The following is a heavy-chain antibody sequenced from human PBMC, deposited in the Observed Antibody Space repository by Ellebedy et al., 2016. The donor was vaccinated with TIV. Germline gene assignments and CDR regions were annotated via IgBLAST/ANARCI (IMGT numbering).Heavy chain of an antibody. CDR3: ARVTTPTPYYFDY. J-gene: IGHJ4*02. D-gene: IGHD4-17*01. CDR2: INHSGST. CDR1: GGSFSGYY. V-gene: IGHV4-34*01. Sequence: SETLSLXXAVYGGSFSGYYWSWIRQPPGKGLEWIGEINHSGSTNYNPSLKSRVTISVDTSKNQFSLKLSSVTAADTAVYYCARVTTPTPYYFDYWGQGTLVTVSS.